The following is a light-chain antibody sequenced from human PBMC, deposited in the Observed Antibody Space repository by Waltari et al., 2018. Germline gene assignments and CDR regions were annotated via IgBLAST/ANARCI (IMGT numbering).Light chain of an antibody. V-gene: IGLV2-11*01. CDR1: SSDVGGYKF. CDR2: DVS. Sequence: QSALTQPRSVSGSPGQSVTIACTGTSSDVGGYKFVSWYQQHPGNAPELIIYDVSQRPSGVPDRFSGSKFGNTASLTISGLQAEDEADYYCCSYGGSYVFGTGTTVTVL. J-gene: IGLJ1*01. CDR3: CSYGGSYV.